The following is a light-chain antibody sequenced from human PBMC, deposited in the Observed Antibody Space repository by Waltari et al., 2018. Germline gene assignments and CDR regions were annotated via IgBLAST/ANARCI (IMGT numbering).Light chain of an antibody. J-gene: IGKJ1*01. CDR2: KAS. Sequence: IQMTQSPSTLSASVGDRVTITCRASQSISSWLAXYQQXPGKAPKXQIYKASSLESGVXSRXSGXXXGTXXXLTISSXQSDXFAXXYCQXYNXXXRTXGQGTKV. CDR1: QSISSW. V-gene: IGKV1-5*03. CDR3: QXYNXXXRT.